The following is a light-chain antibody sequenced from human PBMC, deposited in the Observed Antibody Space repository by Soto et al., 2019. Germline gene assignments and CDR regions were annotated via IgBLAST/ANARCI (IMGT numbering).Light chain of an antibody. V-gene: IGLV2-14*01. CDR2: DVN. CDR1: ISDIGGYNF. J-gene: IGLJ1*01. Sequence: QSALTQPASVSGSPGQSITISCTGTISDIGGYNFISWYQHHPGKAPKLVIYDVNNRPSGVSDRFSGSKSGNTASLTVSGLQAEDEADYYCSSYTGGNPSYVFGTGTKLTVL. CDR3: SSYTGGNPSYV.